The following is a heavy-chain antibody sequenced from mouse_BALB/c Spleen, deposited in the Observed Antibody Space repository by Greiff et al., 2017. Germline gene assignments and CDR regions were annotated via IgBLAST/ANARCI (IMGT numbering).Heavy chain of an antibody. D-gene: IGHD2-3*01. CDR1: GYTFTSYY. V-gene: IGHV1S81*02. CDR3: TRRWLHYFDY. J-gene: IGHJ2*01. CDR2: INPSNGGT. Sequence: QVHVKQSGAELVKPGASVKLSCKASGYTFTSYYMYWVKQRPGQGLEWIGEINPSNGGTNFNEKFKSKATLTVDKSSSTAYMQLSSLTSEDSAVYYCTRRWLHYFDYWGQGTTLTVSS.